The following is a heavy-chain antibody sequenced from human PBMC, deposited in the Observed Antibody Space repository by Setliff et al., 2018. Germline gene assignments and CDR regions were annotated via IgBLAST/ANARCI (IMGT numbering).Heavy chain of an antibody. J-gene: IGHJ4*02. Sequence: PGGSLRLSCAASGFTFNTYWMHWVRQAPGKGLEWVATIWSDGNNQFYPGSVKDRFIISRDNSKNTVYLQMNSLRAADTAVYHCARVGQATVVTAIHGALDYWGQGTLVTVSS. CDR1: GFTFNTYW. D-gene: IGHD2-21*02. CDR3: ARVGQATVVTAIHGALDY. CDR2: IWSDGNNQ. V-gene: IGHV3-33*08.